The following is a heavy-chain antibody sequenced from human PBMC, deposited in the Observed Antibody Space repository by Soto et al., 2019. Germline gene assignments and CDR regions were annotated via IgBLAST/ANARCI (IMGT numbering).Heavy chain of an antibody. CDR3: TTVASYLGSGSFVRDY. Sequence: GGSLRLSCAASGFNFNNAYMSWVRQAPGKGLEWLGCIKSVPDGSKTGYAAPVKGRFTISRDDSQSIMYLQMDRLRTEDSVIYYCTTVASYLGSGSFVRDYWGLGTVVTVSS. V-gene: IGHV3-15*01. CDR2: IKSVPDGSKT. CDR1: GFNFNNAY. J-gene: IGHJ4*02. D-gene: IGHD3-10*01.